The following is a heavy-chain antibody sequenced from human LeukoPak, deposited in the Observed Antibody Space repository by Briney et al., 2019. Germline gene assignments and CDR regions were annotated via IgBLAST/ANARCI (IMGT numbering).Heavy chain of an antibody. CDR3: AREDGWYGKNWFDP. Sequence: GGSLRLSCAVSGFTFSRNWMTWVRQAPGKGLEWGANIQQEGREKDYVDSVKGGFTISRDNAKTSLYLQMNRLRAEDTAVYYCAREDGWYGKNWFDPWGQGALVTVSS. CDR2: IQQEGREK. J-gene: IGHJ5*02. D-gene: IGHD6-19*01. CDR1: GFTFSRNW. V-gene: IGHV3-7*04.